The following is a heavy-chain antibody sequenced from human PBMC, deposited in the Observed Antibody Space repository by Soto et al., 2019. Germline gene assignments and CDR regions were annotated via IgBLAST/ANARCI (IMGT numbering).Heavy chain of an antibody. D-gene: IGHD3-10*01. CDR2: IYYSGST. V-gene: IGHV4-59*01. CDR1: GGSISSYH. CDR3: ARDYYDSGTYYPFDP. Sequence: PSETLSLTCTVSGGSISSYHWSWIRQPPGKGLEWIGYIYYSGSTNYNPSLKSRVTISVDTSKNQFSLKLSSVTAADTAVYYCARDYYDSGTYYPFDPWGQGTLVTVS. J-gene: IGHJ5*02.